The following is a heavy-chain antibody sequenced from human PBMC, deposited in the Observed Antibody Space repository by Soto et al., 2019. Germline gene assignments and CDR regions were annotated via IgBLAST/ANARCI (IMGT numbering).Heavy chain of an antibody. D-gene: IGHD5-12*01. CDR1: GGTFSSYA. J-gene: IGHJ6*02. Sequence: SVKVSCKTSGGTFSSYAISWVRQAPGQGLEWMGGIIPIFDTANYAQKFQGRVTITSDESTSTVYMELSSLRSEDTSVYYCITSGGGYIPGYGMDVWGQGTTVTVSS. CDR2: IIPIFDTA. CDR3: ITSGGGYIPGYGMDV. V-gene: IGHV1-69*13.